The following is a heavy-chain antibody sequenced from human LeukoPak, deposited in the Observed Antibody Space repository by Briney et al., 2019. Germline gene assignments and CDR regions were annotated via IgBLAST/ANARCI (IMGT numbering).Heavy chain of an antibody. Sequence: WASVKVSCNISGYTLTDFSMHWVRQAPGKGLEWMGGFNREDDEPIYAPHFWGRVTVTENTSTDTAYMQLSSLRSEDTAVYYCATLDPYYDNSGRPLIPDWGQGTLVTVSS. CDR1: GYTLTDFS. D-gene: IGHD3-22*01. CDR3: ATLDPYYDNSGRPLIPD. J-gene: IGHJ4*02. V-gene: IGHV1-24*01. CDR2: FNREDDEP.